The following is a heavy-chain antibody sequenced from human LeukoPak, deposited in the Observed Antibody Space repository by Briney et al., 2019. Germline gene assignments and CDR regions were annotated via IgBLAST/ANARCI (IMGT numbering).Heavy chain of an antibody. CDR3: LGYCSGGRCYSGGH. Sequence: GESLRLSCAASGFTFSSYEMNWVRQAPGKGLEWVSTVSTSGGSTYYADSVKGRFTISRDNSKNTQYLQMNSLRAEDTAIYYCLGYCSGGRCYSGGHWGQGTLVTVSS. V-gene: IGHV3-23*01. J-gene: IGHJ4*02. CDR2: VSTSGGST. D-gene: IGHD2-15*01. CDR1: GFTFSSYE.